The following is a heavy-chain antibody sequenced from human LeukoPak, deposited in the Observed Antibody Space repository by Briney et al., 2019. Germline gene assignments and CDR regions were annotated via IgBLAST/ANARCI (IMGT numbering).Heavy chain of an antibody. CDR1: GFTFSGFW. Sequence: GGSLRLSCAASGFTFSGFWMHWVRQAPGKGQVWISRLHSDGSNTDYADSVKGRFTISRDNAKNTLYLQMNSLRAEDTAVYYCARDFGYCSSTSCYAWDYWGQGTLVTVSS. V-gene: IGHV3-74*01. D-gene: IGHD2-2*03. CDR3: ARDFGYCSSTSCYAWDY. J-gene: IGHJ4*02. CDR2: LHSDGSNT.